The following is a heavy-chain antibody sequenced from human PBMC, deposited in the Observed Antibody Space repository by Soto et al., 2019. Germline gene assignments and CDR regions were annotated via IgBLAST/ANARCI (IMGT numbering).Heavy chain of an antibody. V-gene: IGHV3-49*03. D-gene: IGHD2-21*02. Sequence: GGSLRLSCTASGFTFGDYAMSWFRQAPGKGLEWVGFIRSKAYGGTTEYAASVKGRFTISRDDSKSIAYLQMNSLKTEDTAVYYCTSPLAYCGGDCRQDWFDPWGQGTLVTVSS. CDR2: IRSKAYGGTT. CDR1: GFTFGDYA. CDR3: TSPLAYCGGDCRQDWFDP. J-gene: IGHJ5*02.